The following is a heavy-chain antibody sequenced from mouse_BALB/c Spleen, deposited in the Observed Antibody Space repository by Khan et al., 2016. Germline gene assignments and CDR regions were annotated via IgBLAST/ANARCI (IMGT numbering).Heavy chain of an antibody. CDR1: GFNIKNTY. CDR3: ARSPYDYDEGFAY. D-gene: IGHD2-4*01. V-gene: IGHV14-3*02. J-gene: IGHJ3*01. Sequence: VQLQQPGAELVKPGASVKLSCTASGFNIKNTYMPWVKQRPEHGLEWIGRIVPAHGNTNYDPKFQGQATIKADTSSNTAYLQLSSLTSEDTAVYYCARSPYDYDEGFAYWGQGTLVTVSA. CDR2: IVPAHGNT.